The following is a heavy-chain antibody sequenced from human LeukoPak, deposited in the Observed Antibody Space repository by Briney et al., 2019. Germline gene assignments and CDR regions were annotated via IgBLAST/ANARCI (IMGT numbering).Heavy chain of an antibody. CDR1: GFTFSSYS. J-gene: IGHJ4*02. CDR3: AEGYDFFFPFDY. D-gene: IGHD3-3*01. V-gene: IGHV3-21*01. CDR2: ISSSSSYI. Sequence: PGGSLRLPCAASGFTFSSYSMNWVRQAPGKGLEWVSSISSSSSYIYYADSVKGRFTISRDNAKNSLYLQMNSLRAEDTAVYYCAEGYDFFFPFDYWGQGTLVTVSS.